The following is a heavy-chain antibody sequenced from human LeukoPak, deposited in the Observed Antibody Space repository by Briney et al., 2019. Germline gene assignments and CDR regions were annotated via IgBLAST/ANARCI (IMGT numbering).Heavy chain of an antibody. CDR1: GYTFTNYA. J-gene: IGHJ5*02. CDR2: INAGNGNT. Sequence: GASVKVSCKASGYTFTNYAMHWVRQAPGQSLEWMGWINAGNGNTQYSQKFQGRVTITRDTSASTAYMELSSLRSEDTAVYYCAGAMITFGGVIVKGFDPWGQGTLVTVSS. D-gene: IGHD3-16*02. V-gene: IGHV1-3*01. CDR3: AGAMITFGGVIVKGFDP.